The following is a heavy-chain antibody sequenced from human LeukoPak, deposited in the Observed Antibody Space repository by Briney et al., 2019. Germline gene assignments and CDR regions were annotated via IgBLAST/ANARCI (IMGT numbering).Heavy chain of an antibody. CDR3: AKDTSVAGNWFDP. Sequence: GGSLRLSCAASGFTFSNYAMSWVRQAPGKGLEWVSAISGSGGSTYYADSVKGRFTISRDNSKNTLDLQMSSLRAEDTAVYYCAKDTSVAGNWFDPWGQGTLVTVSS. CDR1: GFTFSNYA. D-gene: IGHD5-12*01. V-gene: IGHV3-23*01. J-gene: IGHJ5*02. CDR2: ISGSGGST.